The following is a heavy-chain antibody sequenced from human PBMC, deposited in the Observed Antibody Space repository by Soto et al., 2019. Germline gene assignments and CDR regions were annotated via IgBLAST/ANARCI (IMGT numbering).Heavy chain of an antibody. CDR1: GGSISSNNW. CDR2: IYHSGST. D-gene: IGHD3-9*01. J-gene: IGHJ4*02. V-gene: IGHV4-4*02. Sequence: QVQLQESGPGLVKPSGTLSLTCAVSGGSISSNNWWSWVRQPPGKGLEWIGEIYHSGSTYYSPSLMSRVTISGDKSNDQFYLKLSSVTAADTAVYYCARGGEYYDFLPGRYIHYLDSWGQGSLVTVSS. CDR3: ARGGEYYDFLPGRYIHYLDS.